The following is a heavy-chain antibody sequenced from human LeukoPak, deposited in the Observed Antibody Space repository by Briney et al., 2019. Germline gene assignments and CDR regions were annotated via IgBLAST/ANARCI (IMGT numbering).Heavy chain of an antibody. CDR1: GGSIRSSSYY. CDR3: ARDRGVPRPYYFDQ. CDR2: IHYNGST. J-gene: IGHJ4*02. Sequence: SETLSLTCTVSGGSIRSSSYYWGCIRQPPGKGLEWIGSIHYNGSTCYNPSLGGRVITSVDTSKNQFSLKLTSVTAADTAMYYCARDRGVPRPYYFDQWGQGTLVIVSS. D-gene: IGHD3-10*01. V-gene: IGHV4-39*07.